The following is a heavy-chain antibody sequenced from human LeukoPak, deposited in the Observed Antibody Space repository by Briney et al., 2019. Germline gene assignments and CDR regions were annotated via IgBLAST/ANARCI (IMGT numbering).Heavy chain of an antibody. V-gene: IGHV5-51*01. Sequence: GESLKISCQSSGYNFTPYWIVWVRQMPGKGLERMGIIHHADSNTRYSPSFQGQVTISADKSITTAYLQWSSLKASDTAMYYCARGTSGWRFDSWGQGTLVTVSS. CDR2: IHHADSNT. CDR3: ARGTSGWRFDS. CDR1: GYNFTPYW. J-gene: IGHJ4*02. D-gene: IGHD6-19*01.